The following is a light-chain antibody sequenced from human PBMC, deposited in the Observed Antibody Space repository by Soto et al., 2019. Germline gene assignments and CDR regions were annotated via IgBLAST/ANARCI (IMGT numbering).Light chain of an antibody. CDR2: DAS. V-gene: IGKV3-15*01. J-gene: IGKJ1*01. Sequence: EILMTQSPATLSVSPGERVTLSCRASQGVSGNLAWYQKKPGQAPRLIVYDASTRASGLPARFSGIGSGTEFTLTISSLQSEDFAVYYCQQYKNWPLSTFGQGTKVEIK. CDR3: QQYKNWPLST. CDR1: QGVSGN.